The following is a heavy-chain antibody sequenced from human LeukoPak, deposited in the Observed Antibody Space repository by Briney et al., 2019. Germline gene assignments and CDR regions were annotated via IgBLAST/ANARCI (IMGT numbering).Heavy chain of an antibody. J-gene: IGHJ4*02. CDR3: ANGDAWGQFDY. Sequence: GSLRLSCVASGFTFSSYVMTWVRQAPGKGLEWGSSISGSGEITYYADSVKGRLTISRDNSKNTLYLQMSSLRAEDTAVYYCANGDAWGQFDYWGQGTQVTVSS. V-gene: IGHV3-23*01. CDR2: ISGSGEIT. CDR1: GFTFSSYV. D-gene: IGHD3-16*01.